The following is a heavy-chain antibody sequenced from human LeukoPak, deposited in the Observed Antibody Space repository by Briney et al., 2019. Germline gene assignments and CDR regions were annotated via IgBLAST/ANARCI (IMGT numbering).Heavy chain of an antibody. D-gene: IGHD6-19*01. V-gene: IGHV4-4*02. CDR2: IYQSGSP. Sequence: SETLSLTCAVSGGSISSSNWWSWVRQPPGKGLEWIGEIYQSGSPNYNPSLKSRAIISVDKSKNQFSLKLTSVTAADTAVYYCAKIAVAPRYGNWFDPWGQGTLVTVSS. CDR3: AKIAVAPRYGNWFDP. J-gene: IGHJ5*02. CDR1: GGSISSSNW.